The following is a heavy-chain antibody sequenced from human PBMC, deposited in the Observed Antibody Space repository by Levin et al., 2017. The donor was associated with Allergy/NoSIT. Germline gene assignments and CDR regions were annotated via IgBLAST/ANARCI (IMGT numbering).Heavy chain of an antibody. V-gene: IGHV3-33*01. CDR2: IWYDGSNK. D-gene: IGHD7-27*01. J-gene: IGHJ4*02. CDR3: ARAWGPEYYFDY. CDR1: GFTFSSYG. Sequence: LSLTCAASGFTFSSYGMHWVRQAPGKGLEWVADIWYDGSNKYSADSVKGRFTISRDNSKNTLYLQMNSLRAEDTAVYYCARAWGPEYYFDYWGQGTLVTVSS.